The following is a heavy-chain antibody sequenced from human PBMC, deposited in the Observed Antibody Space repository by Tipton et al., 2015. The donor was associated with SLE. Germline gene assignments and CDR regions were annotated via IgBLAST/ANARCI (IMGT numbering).Heavy chain of an antibody. V-gene: IGHV1-46*01. J-gene: IGHJ6*03. D-gene: IGHD3-3*01. Sequence: QVQLVQSRPEVKKPGASVKVSCKASGYTFTSYYIHWVRQAPGQGLEWMGIINPRGGSTSYAQKFQGRVTMTRDTSTSTVYMELSNLRSEDTAVYYCARGKAVTIFGVVVGGYYYMDVWGKGTTVTVSS. CDR2: INPRGGST. CDR1: GYTFTSYY. CDR3: ARGKAVTIFGVVVGGYYYMDV.